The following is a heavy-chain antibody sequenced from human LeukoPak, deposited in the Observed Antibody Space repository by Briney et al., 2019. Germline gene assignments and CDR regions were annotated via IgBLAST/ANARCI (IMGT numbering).Heavy chain of an antibody. CDR3: ARDSTSYYYYMDV. V-gene: IGHV4-4*07. J-gene: IGHJ6*03. CDR1: GDSISGYY. Sequence: SETLSLTCTVSGDSISGYYWSWIRQTAGKGLEWIGRIYISGSTNYNPSLKSRVIMSVDTSKNQFFLKLTSVTAADTAVYYCARDSTSYYYYMDVWGKGTTVAVSS. CDR2: IYISGST. D-gene: IGHD2-2*01.